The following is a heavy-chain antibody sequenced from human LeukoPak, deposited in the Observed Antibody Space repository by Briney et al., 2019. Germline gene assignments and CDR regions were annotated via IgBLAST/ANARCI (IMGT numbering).Heavy chain of an antibody. J-gene: IGHJ4*02. D-gene: IGHD3-22*01. CDR2: IYYSGST. CDR3: ARVTGYMIEDYFDY. Sequence: SKTPSLTCTVPGGSISSSSYYWGWIRQPPGKGLEWIGSIYYSGSTYYNPSLKSRVTISVDTPKNQFSLKLSSVTAADTAVYYCARVTGYMIEDYFDYWGQGTLVTVSS. V-gene: IGHV4-39*07. CDR1: GGSISSSSYY.